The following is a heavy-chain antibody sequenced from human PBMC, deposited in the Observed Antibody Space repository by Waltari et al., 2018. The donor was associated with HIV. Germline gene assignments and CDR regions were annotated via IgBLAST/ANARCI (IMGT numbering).Heavy chain of an antibody. V-gene: IGHV3-9*01. CDR1: GFTCSDYA. D-gene: IGHD3-10*01. Sequence: EVQLVESGGGLVQPGRSLRLSCAASGFTCSDYAMHWVRQAPWKGLECVSSISWNSVSIRYVDSVKGRFTISRDNAKNSLYLQMNSLRAEDTALYYCAKDRGGWFGEFSTFDPWGQGTLVTVSS. CDR3: AKDRGGWFGEFSTFDP. CDR2: ISWNSVSI. J-gene: IGHJ5*02.